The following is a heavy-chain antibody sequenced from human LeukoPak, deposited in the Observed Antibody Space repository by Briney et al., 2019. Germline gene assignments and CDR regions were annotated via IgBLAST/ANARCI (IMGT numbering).Heavy chain of an antibody. CDR2: IRGSGDT. CDR1: GFRASDYY. D-gene: IGHD2-15*01. J-gene: IGHJ5*02. Sequence: GGSLRLSCAVSGFRASDYYMSWVRQAPGKGLEWVALIRGSGDTFYGDSVKGRFTISRDDSKNTVYLRMNSLRVEDTAVSFCARDRAATQDWVEFDPWGQGTLVTVSS. CDR3: ARDRAATQDWVEFDP. V-gene: IGHV3-66*01.